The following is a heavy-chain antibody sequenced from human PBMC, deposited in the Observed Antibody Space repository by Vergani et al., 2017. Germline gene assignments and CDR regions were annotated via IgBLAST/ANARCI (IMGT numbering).Heavy chain of an antibody. CDR3: AGDTHSWQRADR. V-gene: IGHV4-59*02. J-gene: IGHJ5*02. D-gene: IGHD6-13*01. CDR1: GVSVTDYN. CDR2: LSTTGGA. Sequence: QAQLQESGPGLVKPSETLSLTCHVFGVSVTDYNCNWIRQAPGKGLEWIGSLSTTGGATHASHNPSLKSRVSISVEKSKSQFSLRLTSVTAADSAIYYCAGDTHSWQRADRWGQGLLVSVSS.